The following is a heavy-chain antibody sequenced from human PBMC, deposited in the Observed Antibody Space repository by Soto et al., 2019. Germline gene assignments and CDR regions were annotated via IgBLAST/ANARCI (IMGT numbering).Heavy chain of an antibody. V-gene: IGHV5-51*01. CDR3: ARRGVTMPRRGGGYGMDV. D-gene: IGHD3-10*01. Sequence: PGESLKISCKGSGYSFTSYWIGWVRQMPGKGLEWMGIIYPGDSDTRYSPSFQGQVTISADKSISTAYLQWSSLKASGTAMYYCARRGVTMPRRGGGYGMDVWGQGTTVTVSS. CDR1: GYSFTSYW. J-gene: IGHJ6*02. CDR2: IYPGDSDT.